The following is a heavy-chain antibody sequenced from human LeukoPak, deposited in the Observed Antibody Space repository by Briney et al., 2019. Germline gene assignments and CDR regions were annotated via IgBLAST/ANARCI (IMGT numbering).Heavy chain of an antibody. V-gene: IGHV3-23*01. CDR3: AKGRKWELPLDY. CDR1: GFTFINYA. J-gene: IGHJ4*02. D-gene: IGHD1-26*01. CDR2: FSGTSTRT. Sequence: GGSLRLSCAASGFTFINYAMSWVRQAPGKGLEWVSVFSGTSTRTYYADSVKGRFTISRDSSKNTLYLQMNSLRAEDTAVYYCAKGRKWELPLDYWGQGTLVTVSS.